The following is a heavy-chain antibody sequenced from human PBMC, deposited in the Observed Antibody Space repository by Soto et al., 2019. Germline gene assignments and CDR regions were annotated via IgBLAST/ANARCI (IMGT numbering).Heavy chain of an antibody. CDR1: GFRFRSDG. CDR3: AKVGSLEEGSGWTDVDD. CDR2: RSYDGSNK. J-gene: IGHJ4*02. D-gene: IGHD6-19*01. Sequence: XGCLRLSGAASGFRFRSDGMDWVRQAPGKGLEWVAVRSYDGSNKYYADSVKGRFTISRDNSKNTLYLQMNSLRAEDTAVYYCAKVGSLEEGSGWTDVDDWGQGTLVTVSS. V-gene: IGHV3-30*18.